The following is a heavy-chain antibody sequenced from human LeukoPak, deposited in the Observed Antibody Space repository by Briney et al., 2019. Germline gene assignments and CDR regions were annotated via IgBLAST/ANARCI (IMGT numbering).Heavy chain of an antibody. D-gene: IGHD3-3*01. CDR2: IKEDGTET. J-gene: IGHJ4*02. CDR1: GFMFSSNW. V-gene: IGHV3-7*03. Sequence: GGSLRLSCAASGFMFSSNWMSWVRLAPGKGLEWVANIKEDGTETYYVDSVKGRFTISRDNAKNSLYLQMNSLRAEDTALYYCAKARNLNYDFWSGYYTYYFDYWGQGTLVTVSS. CDR3: AKARNLNYDFWSGYYTYYFDY.